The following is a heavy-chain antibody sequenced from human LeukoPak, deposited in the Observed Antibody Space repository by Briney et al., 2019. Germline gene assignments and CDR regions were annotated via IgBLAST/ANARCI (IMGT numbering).Heavy chain of an antibody. J-gene: IGHJ6*04. D-gene: IGHD5-24*01. V-gene: IGHV3-66*01. CDR3: ARFSTEMGAMDV. CDR1: GFTVSNNY. CDR2: FYTGGGT. Sequence: GGSLRLSCAASGFTVSNNYMTWVRQAPGKGLEWVSVFYTGGGTYYADSVRGRFTISRDNSKNTLYLQMNSLRADDSAVYYCARFSTEMGAMDVWGKGTTVTVSS.